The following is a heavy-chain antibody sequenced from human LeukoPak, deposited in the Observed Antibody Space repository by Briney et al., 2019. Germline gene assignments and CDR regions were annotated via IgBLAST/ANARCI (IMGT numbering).Heavy chain of an antibody. J-gene: IGHJ4*02. D-gene: IGHD6-13*01. CDR2: ISYDGSNK. CDR3: AKVGYSSSWYFDY. V-gene: IGHV3-30*18. Sequence: QPGTSLRLSCAASGFTFSSYGMHWVRQAPGKGLEWVAVISYDGSNKYYADSVKGRFTISRDNSKNTLYLQMNSLRAEDTAVYYCAKVGYSSSWYFDYWGQGTLVTVSS. CDR1: GFTFSSYG.